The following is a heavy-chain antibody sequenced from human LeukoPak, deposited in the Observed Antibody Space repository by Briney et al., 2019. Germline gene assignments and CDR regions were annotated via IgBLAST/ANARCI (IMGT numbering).Heavy chain of an antibody. CDR1: GGSISSSSYY. Sequence: SETLSLTCTVSGGSISSSSYYWGWIRQPPGKGLEWIGSIYYSGSTYYNPSLKSRVTISVDTSKNQFSLKLSSVTAADTAVYYCARDGVYNYCDSSGYPRYFDYWGQGTLVTVSS. D-gene: IGHD3-22*01. J-gene: IGHJ4*02. CDR2: IYYSGST. CDR3: ARDGVYNYCDSSGYPRYFDY. V-gene: IGHV4-39*07.